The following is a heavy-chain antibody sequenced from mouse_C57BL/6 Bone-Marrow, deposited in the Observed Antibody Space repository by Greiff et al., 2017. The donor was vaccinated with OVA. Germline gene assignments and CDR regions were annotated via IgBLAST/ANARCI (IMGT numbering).Heavy chain of an antibody. V-gene: IGHV1-42*01. D-gene: IGHD1-1*01. CDR1: GYSFTGYY. CDR2: INPSTGGT. J-gene: IGHJ2*01. CDR3: ARSTSVVARFDY. Sequence: VQLQQSGPELVKPGASVKISCKASGYSFTGYYMNWVKQSPEKSLEWIGEINPSTGGTTYNQKFKAKATLTVDKSSSTAYIQLKSLTSEDSAVYYCARSTSVVARFDYWGQVTTLTVSS.